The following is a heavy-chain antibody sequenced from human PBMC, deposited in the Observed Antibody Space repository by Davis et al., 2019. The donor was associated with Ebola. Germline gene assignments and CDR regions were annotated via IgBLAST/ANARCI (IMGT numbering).Heavy chain of an antibody. CDR2: ISYDGSNK. J-gene: IGHJ3*02. D-gene: IGHD2-8*02. CDR3: VKTRSNWWNDALEI. CDR1: GFTFSSYA. Sequence: GGSLRLSCAASGFTFSSYAMHWVRQAPGKGLEWVAVISYDGSNKYYADSVKGRFTISRDNSKNTVYLQMNSLRPEDTAVYYCVKTRSNWWNDALEIWGRGTMVIVSS. V-gene: IGHV3-30-3*01.